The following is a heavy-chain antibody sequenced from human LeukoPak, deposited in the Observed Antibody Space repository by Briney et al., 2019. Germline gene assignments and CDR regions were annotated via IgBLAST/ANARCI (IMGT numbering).Heavy chain of an antibody. CDR3: AREPTPSYYYGSGSYFDI. J-gene: IGHJ3*02. CDR2: INHSGST. CDR1: GGSFSGYY. V-gene: IGHV4-34*01. D-gene: IGHD3-10*01. Sequence: SETLSLTRAVYGGSFSGYYWSWIRQPPGKGLEWIGEINHSGSTNYNPSLKSRVTISVDTSKNQFSLKLSSVTAADTAVYYCAREPTPSYYYGSGSYFDIWGQGTMVTVSS.